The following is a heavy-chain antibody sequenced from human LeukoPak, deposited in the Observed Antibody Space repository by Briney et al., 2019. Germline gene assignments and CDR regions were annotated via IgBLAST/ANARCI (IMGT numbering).Heavy chain of an antibody. CDR2: ISGSGGST. D-gene: IGHD6-13*01. Sequence: PGGSLLLSCAASGFTFSSYAMSWVRQAPGKGLEWVSAISGSGGSTYYADSVKGRFTISRDNSKNTLYLQMNSLRAEDTAVYYCAKTTSSSWYWVKWFDPWGQGTLVTVSS. CDR3: AKTTSSSWYWVKWFDP. J-gene: IGHJ5*02. V-gene: IGHV3-23*01. CDR1: GFTFSSYA.